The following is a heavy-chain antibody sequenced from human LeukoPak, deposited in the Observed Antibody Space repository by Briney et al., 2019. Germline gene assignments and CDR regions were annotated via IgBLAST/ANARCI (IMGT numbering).Heavy chain of an antibody. V-gene: IGHV3-66*02. CDR1: GFTVSSNY. CDR2: IYSGGST. CDR3: ARGLRLGVWLDY. J-gene: IGHJ4*02. Sequence: GGSLRLSCAASGFTVSSNYMSWVRQAPGKGLEWVSVIYSGGSTYYADSVKGRFTISRDTSKTTLYLQMNSLRAEDTAVYYCARGLRLGVWLDYWGQGTLVTVSS. D-gene: IGHD3-16*01.